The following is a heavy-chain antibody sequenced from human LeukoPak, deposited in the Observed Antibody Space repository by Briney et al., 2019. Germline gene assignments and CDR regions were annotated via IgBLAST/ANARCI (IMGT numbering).Heavy chain of an antibody. J-gene: IGHJ4*02. Sequence: SETLSLTCSVSGGSVSSYYWSWIRQPAGKGLERIGRIYPSGTTHYNPSLKSRVTMSVDRSKNQFSLKLTSVTAADTAVYYCADDYGDWGQGTLVTVSS. V-gene: IGHV4-4*07. CDR2: IYPSGTT. CDR3: ADDYGD. CDR1: GGSVSSYY. D-gene: IGHD4-17*01.